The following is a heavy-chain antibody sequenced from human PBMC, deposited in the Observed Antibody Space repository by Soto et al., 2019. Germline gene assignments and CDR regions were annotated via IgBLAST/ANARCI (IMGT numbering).Heavy chain of an antibody. J-gene: IGHJ4*02. V-gene: IGHV4-34*01. CDR1: GGSFSGYY. CDR3: ARLETRRITIFGVVKGGASNFDY. Sequence: SETLSLTCAVYGGSFSGYYWSWIRQPPGKGLEWIGEINHSGSTNYNPSLKSRVTISVDTSKNQFSLKLSSVTAADTAVYYCARLETRRITIFGVVKGGASNFDYWGQGTLVTVSS. D-gene: IGHD3-3*01. CDR2: INHSGST.